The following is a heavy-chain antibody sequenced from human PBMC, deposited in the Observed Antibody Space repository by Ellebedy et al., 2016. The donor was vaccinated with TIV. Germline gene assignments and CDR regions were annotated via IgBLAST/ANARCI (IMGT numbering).Heavy chain of an antibody. J-gene: IGHJ6*02. V-gene: IGHV3-33*01. CDR3: ARDLGYSYGHYGMDV. CDR1: GLAFSSYG. D-gene: IGHD5-18*01. Sequence: GESLKISCAASGLAFSSYGMHWVRPAPGKGLEWVAVIWYDGSNNYYADSVKGRFTISRDNSKNTLYLQRNSLRAEDTAVDYCARDLGYSYGHYGMDVWGQGTTVTVSS. CDR2: IWYDGSNN.